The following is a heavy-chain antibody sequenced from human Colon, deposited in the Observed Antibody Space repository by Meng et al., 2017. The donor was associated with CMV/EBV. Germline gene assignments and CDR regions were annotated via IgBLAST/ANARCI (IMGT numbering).Heavy chain of an antibody. V-gene: IGHV3-23*01. CDR2: IRGRGGRT. CDR1: GFAFSNCA. J-gene: IGHJ5*02. D-gene: IGHD1-26*01. Sequence: GFAFSNCAMDWGRQGRGKGRGWVTGIRGRGGRTYCEEWVKGRFTMSTYNSKSTLYVQSNSLRAEDTAVNYCAKTMSYKVTPPRFNRWGQGSLVTVSS. CDR3: AKTMSYKVTPPRFNR.